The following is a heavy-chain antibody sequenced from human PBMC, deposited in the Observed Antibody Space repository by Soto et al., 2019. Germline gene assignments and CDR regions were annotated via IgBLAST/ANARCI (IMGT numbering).Heavy chain of an antibody. CDR3: AKGAWLDY. Sequence: EVQLLESGGGLVQPGASLRLSCAASGFTFTTFDMSWARQAPGKGLEWVSVVRGRDGSTSYADSLKGRLTISKDSSKNTLYLQMNSLRAEDTALYYCAKGAWLDYWGQGPLVTVSS. V-gene: IGHV3-23*01. J-gene: IGHJ4*02. CDR1: GFTFTTFD. D-gene: IGHD5-12*01. CDR2: VRGRDGST.